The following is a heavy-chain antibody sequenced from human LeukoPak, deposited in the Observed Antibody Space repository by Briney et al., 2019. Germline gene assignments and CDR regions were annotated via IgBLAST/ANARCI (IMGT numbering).Heavy chain of an antibody. CDR3: ARLRVAAAAFWFDP. D-gene: IGHD6-13*01. CDR1: GYTFTSYG. J-gene: IGHJ5*02. CDR2: ISAYNGNT. V-gene: IGHV1-18*01. Sequence: ASVKVSCKASGYTFTSYGISWVRQAPGQGLEWMGWISAYNGNTNYAQKFQGRVTMTRDTSISTAYMELSRLRSDDTAVYYCARLRVAAAAFWFDPWGQGTLVTVSS.